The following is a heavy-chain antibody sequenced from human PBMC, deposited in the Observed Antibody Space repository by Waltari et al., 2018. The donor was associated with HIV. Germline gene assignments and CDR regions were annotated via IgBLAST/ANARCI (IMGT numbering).Heavy chain of an antibody. V-gene: IGHV3-23*01. Sequence: EVVLLESGGDLVEPGGSLRLSCAASGFMLSSVLMTWVGQSPGKGLEWVSSISGRGTNQYYADSVKGRFIISRDNLENTVSLQMNSLRAEDTAIYYCVKVVVHAYYYNGLDVWGQGTTVIVSS. CDR3: VKVVVHAYYYNGLDV. D-gene: IGHD3-10*01. CDR2: ISGRGTNQ. J-gene: IGHJ6*02. CDR1: GFMLSSVL.